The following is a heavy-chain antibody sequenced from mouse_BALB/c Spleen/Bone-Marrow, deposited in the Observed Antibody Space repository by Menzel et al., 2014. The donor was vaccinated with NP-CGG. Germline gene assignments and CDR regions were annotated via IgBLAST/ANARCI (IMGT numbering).Heavy chain of an antibody. V-gene: IGHV5-4*02. CDR1: GFTFSDYY. Sequence: DVMLVESGGGLVKPGGSPKLSCAASGFTFSDYYIYWVRQTPEKRLEWVATISDGGTYTYYPDTVKGRFTISRDNAKNNLYLQMNGLKSEDTAMYYCVRDGDYRYACFTYWGQGTLVTVSA. D-gene: IGHD2-14*01. J-gene: IGHJ3*01. CDR3: VRDGDYRYACFTY. CDR2: ISDGGTYT.